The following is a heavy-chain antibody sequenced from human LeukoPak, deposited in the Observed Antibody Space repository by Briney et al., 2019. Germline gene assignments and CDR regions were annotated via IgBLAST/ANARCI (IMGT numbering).Heavy chain of an antibody. CDR3: AKQVAGTSLFDY. Sequence: GGSLRLSGAASGFTFTSNAMSWVGQAQGKGLEWFSAISGSGGSTYYADSVKGRFTISRDNSKNTLYLQMNSLRAEDTAVYYCAKQVAGTSLFDYWGQGTLVTVSS. J-gene: IGHJ4*02. D-gene: IGHD6-19*01. V-gene: IGHV3-23*01. CDR1: GFTFTSNA. CDR2: ISGSGGST.